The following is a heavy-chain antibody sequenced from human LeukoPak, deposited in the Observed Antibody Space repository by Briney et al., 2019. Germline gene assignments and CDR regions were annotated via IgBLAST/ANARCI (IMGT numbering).Heavy chain of an antibody. CDR3: ARHGGGWFDP. V-gene: IGHV4-39*01. CDR2: IYYGGST. Sequence: SETLSLTCTVSGGSISSSSYYWGWIRQPPGKGLEWIGSIYYGGSTYYNPSLKSRVTISVDTSKNQFSLKLSSVTAADTAVYYCARHGGGWFDPWGQGTLVTVSS. D-gene: IGHD3-10*01. CDR1: GGSISSSSYY. J-gene: IGHJ5*02.